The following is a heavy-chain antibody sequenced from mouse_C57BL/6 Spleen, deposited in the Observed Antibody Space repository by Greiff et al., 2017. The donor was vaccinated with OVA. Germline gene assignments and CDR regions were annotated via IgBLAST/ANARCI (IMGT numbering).Heavy chain of an antibody. CDR2: ISYDGSN. CDR3: AREDYDYDGFDY. V-gene: IGHV3-6*01. Sequence: EVKLQESGPGLVKPSQSLSLTCSVTGYSITSGYYWNWIRQFPGKKLEWMGYISYDGSNNYNPSLKNRISITRDTSKNQFFLKLNSVTTEDTATYYCAREDYDYDGFDYWGQGTTLTVSS. J-gene: IGHJ2*01. CDR1: GYSITSGYY. D-gene: IGHD2-4*01.